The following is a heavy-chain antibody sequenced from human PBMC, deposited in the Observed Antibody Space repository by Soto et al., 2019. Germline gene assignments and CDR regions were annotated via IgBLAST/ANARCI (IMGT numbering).Heavy chain of an antibody. CDR1: GGSISSSSYY. D-gene: IGHD5-12*01. V-gene: IGHV4-39*01. CDR2: IYYSGST. CDR3: ASLSGYDPHDY. Sequence: SETLSLTCTVSGGSISSSSYYWGWIRQPPGKGLEWIGSIYYSGSTYYNPSLKSRVTISVDTSKNQFSLKLSSVTAADTAVYYCASLSGYDPHDYWGQGTLVTVSA. J-gene: IGHJ4*02.